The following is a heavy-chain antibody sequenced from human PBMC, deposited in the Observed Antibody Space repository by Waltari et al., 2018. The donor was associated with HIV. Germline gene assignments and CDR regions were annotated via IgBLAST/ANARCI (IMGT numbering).Heavy chain of an antibody. J-gene: IGHJ4*02. D-gene: IGHD6-19*01. CDR2: IYPGDSDT. Sequence: EVQLVQSGAEVKKPGESLKISCKGSGYRFTTYWIGWVRQMPGKGLEWMGIIYPGDSDTIYRPAFHGQVTISADKSISTAYLQWSSLKASDTAMYYCARRSGGPTRNLDYWGQGTLVIVSS. CDR1: GYRFTTYW. V-gene: IGHV5-51*03. CDR3: ARRSGGPTRNLDY.